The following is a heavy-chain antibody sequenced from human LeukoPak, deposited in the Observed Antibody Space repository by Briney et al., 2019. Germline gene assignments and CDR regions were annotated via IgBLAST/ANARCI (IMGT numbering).Heavy chain of an antibody. CDR1: GFTFSRYK. D-gene: IGHD1-26*01. CDR2: ITSSSSSK. V-gene: IGHV3-48*01. CDR3: AREEYSGTYGTFDM. Sequence: GGSLRLSCAASGFTFSRYKMNWVRQAPGTGLEWVSYITSSSSSKYYADSVKGRFTISRDNAKNSLYLQMNSLRAEDTAVYYCAREEYSGTYGTFDMWGQRTMVTVSS. J-gene: IGHJ3*02.